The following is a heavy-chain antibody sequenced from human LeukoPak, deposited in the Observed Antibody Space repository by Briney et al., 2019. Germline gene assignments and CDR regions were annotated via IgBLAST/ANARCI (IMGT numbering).Heavy chain of an antibody. J-gene: IGHJ4*02. CDR1: GFTLSDYW. CDR2: INGGRT. Sequence: PGESLTLSCAASGFTLSDYWVHWVRQAPGKGLVWVSRINGGRTDYADSVKGRFTISRDNAKNTVSLQMNSLRAEDTAVYYCARSFSGSREYWGQGTRVTVSS. V-gene: IGHV3-74*01. D-gene: IGHD5-24*01. CDR3: ARSFSGSREY.